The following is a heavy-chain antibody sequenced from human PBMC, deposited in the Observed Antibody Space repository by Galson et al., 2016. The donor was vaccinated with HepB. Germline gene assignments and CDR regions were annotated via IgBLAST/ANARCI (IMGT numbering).Heavy chain of an antibody. CDR1: GFTFSHSW. Sequence: SLRLSCAASGFTFSHSWMSWVRQAPGKGLEWVANIKQDGSEKYYVASVRGRFTISRDNPKDSLYLQMNSLRAEDTAVYYCARDGGLYGSFDLWGQGTMVTVSS. J-gene: IGHJ3*01. D-gene: IGHD3-10*01. CDR2: IKQDGSEK. V-gene: IGHV3-7*01. CDR3: ARDGGLYGSFDL.